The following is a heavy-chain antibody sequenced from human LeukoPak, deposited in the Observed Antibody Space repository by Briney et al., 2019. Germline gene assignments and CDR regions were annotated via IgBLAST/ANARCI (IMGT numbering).Heavy chain of an antibody. V-gene: IGHV3-13*01. D-gene: IGHD3-16*01. CDR1: GFTFSSNE. Sequence: GGSLRLSCAASGFTFSSNEMHWVRQVAGKGLEWVSAVGIVGNTFYSGSVKGRFTISRENAENSLFLQMNSLRARDTAVYYCAREGRGSSADAFDIWGQGTMVAVSS. J-gene: IGHJ3*02. CDR3: AREGRGSSADAFDI. CDR2: VGIVGNT.